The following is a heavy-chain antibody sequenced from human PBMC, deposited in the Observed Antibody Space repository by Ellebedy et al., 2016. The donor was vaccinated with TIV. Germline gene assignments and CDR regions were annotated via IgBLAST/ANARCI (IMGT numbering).Heavy chain of an antibody. J-gene: IGHJ4*02. Sequence: SETLSLXXAVYGGSFSGYYWSWIRQPPGKGLEWIGEINHSGSTNYNPSLKSRVTISVDTSKNQFSLKLSSVTAADTAVYYCARGYSGSSQGTFDYWGQGTLVTVSS. CDR1: GGSFSGYY. CDR2: INHSGST. D-gene: IGHD3-10*01. V-gene: IGHV4-34*01. CDR3: ARGYSGSSQGTFDY.